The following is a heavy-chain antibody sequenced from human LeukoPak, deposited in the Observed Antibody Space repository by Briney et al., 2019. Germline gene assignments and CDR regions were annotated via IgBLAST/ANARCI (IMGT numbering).Heavy chain of an antibody. CDR2: INHSGST. CDR3: ARTSSSYDSSGYYLNPFDY. D-gene: IGHD3-22*01. CDR1: GGSFSGYY. J-gene: IGHJ4*02. Sequence: SETLSLTCAVYGGSFSGYYWSWIRQPPGKGLEWFGEINHSGSTNYNPSLKSRVTISVDTSKNQFSLKLSSVTAADTAVYYCARTSSSYDSSGYYLNPFDYWGQGTLVTVSS. V-gene: IGHV4-34*01.